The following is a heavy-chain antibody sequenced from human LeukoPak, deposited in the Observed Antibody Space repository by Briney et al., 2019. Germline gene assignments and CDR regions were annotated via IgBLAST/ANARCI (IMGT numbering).Heavy chain of an antibody. V-gene: IGHV4-61*02. CDR3: ARGHIMDWFDP. CDR2: IYTSGST. J-gene: IGHJ5*02. CDR1: GRSISSGSYY. Sequence: SETLSLTCTVTGRSISSGSYYWSWVRQPAGKGLEWIGRIYTSGSTNYNPSLKSRATISIDTSKNQFSLKLSSVTAADTAVYYCARGHIMDWFDPWGQGTLVTVSS.